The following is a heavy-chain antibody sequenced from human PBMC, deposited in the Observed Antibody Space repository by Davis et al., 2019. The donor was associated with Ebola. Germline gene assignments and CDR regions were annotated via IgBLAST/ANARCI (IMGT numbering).Heavy chain of an antibody. CDR2: ITASGDNT. V-gene: IGHV3-23*01. J-gene: IGHJ4*02. Sequence: GESLKISCAASGFSFRDHAMSWVRQAPGMGLEWVSGITASGDNTFYADSVKGRFTISRDNSRNTLDLQMNGLRTEDTAVYYCAKINFDSSFDWGQGTLVTVSS. CDR3: AKINFDSSFD. CDR1: GFSFRDHA. D-gene: IGHD3-22*01.